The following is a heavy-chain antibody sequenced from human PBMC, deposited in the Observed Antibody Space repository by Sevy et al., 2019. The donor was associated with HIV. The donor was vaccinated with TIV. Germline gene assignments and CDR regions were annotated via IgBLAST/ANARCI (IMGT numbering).Heavy chain of an antibody. CDR1: GGSFSGYY. V-gene: IGHV4-34*01. CDR3: AREATTIAARPSNWFDP. Sequence: SETLSLTCAVYGGSFSGYYWSWIRQPPGKGLEWIGEINHSGSTNYNPSLKSRVTISVDTSKNQFSLKLSSVTAADTAVYYCAREATTIAARPSNWFDPWGQGTLFTVSS. J-gene: IGHJ5*02. CDR2: INHSGST. D-gene: IGHD6-6*01.